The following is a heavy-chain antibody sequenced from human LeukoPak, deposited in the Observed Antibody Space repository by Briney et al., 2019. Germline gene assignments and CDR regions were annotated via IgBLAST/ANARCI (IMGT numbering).Heavy chain of an antibody. J-gene: IGHJ4*02. CDR3: AKMVETGWYYFDY. Sequence: SETLSLTCTVSGGSISSYYWSWIRQPAGKGLGWIGRIYPSGSTNYNPSLKSRVTMSVDTSKNQFSLKLSSVTAADTVVYYCAKMVETGWYYFDYWGQGTLVTVSS. D-gene: IGHD6-19*01. CDR2: IYPSGST. V-gene: IGHV4-4*07. CDR1: GGSISSYY.